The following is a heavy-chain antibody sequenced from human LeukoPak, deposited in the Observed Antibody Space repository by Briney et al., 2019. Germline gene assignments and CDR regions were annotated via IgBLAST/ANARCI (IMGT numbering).Heavy chain of an antibody. Sequence: ASVKVSCKASGYSFSIYGITWARQAPGQGLEYLGWISASDGTTNYAQKVQDRVTMTTDTSTSTAYLELRSLRSEDTAVYYCARCGAAVTAHFSHWGQGTLVTVSS. D-gene: IGHD2-21*02. CDR3: ARCGAAVTAHFSH. J-gene: IGHJ4*02. CDR2: ISASDGTT. CDR1: GYSFSIYG. V-gene: IGHV1-18*01.